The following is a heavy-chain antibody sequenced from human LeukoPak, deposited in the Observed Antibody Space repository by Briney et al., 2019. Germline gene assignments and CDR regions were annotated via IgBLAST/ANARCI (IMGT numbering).Heavy chain of an antibody. J-gene: IGHJ4*02. Sequence: PGGSLRLSCAASGFTFDDYAMHWVRQAPGKGLEWVSLISWDGGSTYYADSVKGRFTISRDNSKNSLYLQMNSLRAEDTAVYYCARGSTYSSGWYTGFDYWGQGTLVTVSS. V-gene: IGHV3-43D*03. CDR2: ISWDGGST. CDR3: ARGSTYSSGWYTGFDY. D-gene: IGHD6-19*01. CDR1: GFTFDDYA.